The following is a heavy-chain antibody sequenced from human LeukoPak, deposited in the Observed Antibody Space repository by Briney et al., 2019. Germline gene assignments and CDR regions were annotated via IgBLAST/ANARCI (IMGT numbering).Heavy chain of an antibody. J-gene: IGHJ1*01. CDR1: GFTFSSYA. D-gene: IGHD3-10*01. Sequence: GRSLRLSCAASGFTFSSYAMHWVRQAPGKGLEWVAVISYDGSNKYYADSVKGRFTISRDNSKNTLYLQMNSLKAEDTAVYYCAKDGMVRGVTPYFQHWGQGTLVTVSS. V-gene: IGHV3-30-3*01. CDR2: ISYDGSNK. CDR3: AKDGMVRGVTPYFQH.